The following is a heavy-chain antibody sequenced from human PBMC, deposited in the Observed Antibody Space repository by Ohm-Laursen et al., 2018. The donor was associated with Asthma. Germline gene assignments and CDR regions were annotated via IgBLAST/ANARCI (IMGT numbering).Heavy chain of an antibody. D-gene: IGHD5-18*01. J-gene: IGHJ4*02. V-gene: IGHV3-30-3*01. Sequence: SLRLSCTASGFTFSNYWMSWVRQAPGKGLEWVAVISYDGSNKYYADSVKGRFTISRDNSKNTLYLQMNSLRAEDTAVYYCARRSYSLIDYWGQGTLVTVSS. CDR1: GFTFSNYW. CDR2: ISYDGSNK. CDR3: ARRSYSLIDY.